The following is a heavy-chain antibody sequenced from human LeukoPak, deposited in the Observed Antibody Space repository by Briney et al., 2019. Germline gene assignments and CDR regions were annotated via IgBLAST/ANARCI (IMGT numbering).Heavy chain of an antibody. V-gene: IGHV4-38-2*01. Sequence: SETLSLTCAVSGYSISSGHYWVWIRQPPGKGLEDIGNIYHSGSCHYNRSLKSRVTISVDTSNNPFCLRLSSVTAADTAVYYCARAKNPYYYYYYMDFWGRGTTVTVSS. CDR1: GYSISSGHY. J-gene: IGHJ6*03. CDR3: ARAKNPYYYYYYMDF. CDR2: IYHSGSC.